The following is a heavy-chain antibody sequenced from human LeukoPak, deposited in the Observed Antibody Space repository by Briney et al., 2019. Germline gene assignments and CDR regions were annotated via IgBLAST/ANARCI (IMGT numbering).Heavy chain of an antibody. CDR3: ARDRYYYDSSGYYQLDY. CDR2: IHTSGST. CDR1: GGSISSSSYY. Sequence: SETLSLTCTVSGGSISSSSYYWGWIRQPAGTGLEWIGRIHTSGSTNYNPSLKSRVTMSVDTSKNQLSLKLSSVTAAGTAVYYCARDRYYYDSSGYYQLDYWGQGTLVTVSS. D-gene: IGHD3-22*01. J-gene: IGHJ4*02. V-gene: IGHV4-61*02.